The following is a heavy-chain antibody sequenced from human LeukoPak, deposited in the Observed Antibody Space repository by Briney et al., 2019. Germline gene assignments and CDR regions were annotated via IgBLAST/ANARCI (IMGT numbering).Heavy chain of an antibody. CDR2: IHHSGST. D-gene: IGHD2-2*01. J-gene: IGHJ4*02. CDR3: ARGGLYCSSTSCYDY. V-gene: IGHV4-30-2*01. CDR1: GGSISSGGYS. Sequence: PSQTLSPTCAVSGGSISSGGYSWSWIRQPPGKGLEWIGYIHHSGSTYYNPSLKSRVTISVDRSKNQFSLKLSSVTAADTAVYYCARGGLYCSSTSCYDYWGQGTLVTVSS.